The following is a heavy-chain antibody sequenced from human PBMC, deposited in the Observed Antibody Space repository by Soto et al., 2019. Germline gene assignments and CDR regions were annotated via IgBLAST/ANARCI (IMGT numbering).Heavy chain of an antibody. CDR3: ARGIGYCSSINCYSSRRLRFDS. V-gene: IGHV4-34*01. CDR2: VNHSGTT. J-gene: IGHJ4*02. Sequence: QVQLQQWGAGLLKPSETLSLTCAVYGGSFSGYYWTWIRQSPEKGLEWIGEVNHSGTTYYNPSLKTRVTLSVHTPKTQISLKMSSVTAADTAVYYCARGIGYCSSINCYSSRRLRFDSWGQGTLVTVSS. CDR1: GGSFSGYY. D-gene: IGHD2-2*01.